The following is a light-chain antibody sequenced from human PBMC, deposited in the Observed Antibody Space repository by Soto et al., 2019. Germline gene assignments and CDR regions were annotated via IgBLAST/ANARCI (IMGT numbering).Light chain of an antibody. J-gene: IGKJ1*01. Sequence: AIRMTQSPSSFSASTGDRVTITCRASQGISSYLAWYQQKPGKAPKLLIYAASTLQSGVPSTFSGSGSGTDFTLTINCLQSEDFATYYSQQYYSYPWTFGQGTKVEIK. CDR1: QGISSY. CDR2: AAS. V-gene: IGKV1-8*01. CDR3: QQYYSYPWT.